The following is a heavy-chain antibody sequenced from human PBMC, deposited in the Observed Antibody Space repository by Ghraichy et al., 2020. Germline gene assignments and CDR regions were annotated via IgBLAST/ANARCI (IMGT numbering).Heavy chain of an antibody. Sequence: ASVKVSCKVSGYTLTELSMHWVRQAPGKGLEWMGGFDPGDGETIYAQKFQGRVTMTEDTSTDTAYMELSSLRSEDTAVYYCATDEVYDYVLRYWGQGTLVTVSS. CDR3: ATDEVYDYVLRY. J-gene: IGHJ4*02. CDR1: GYTLTELS. CDR2: FDPGDGET. D-gene: IGHD3-16*01. V-gene: IGHV1-24*01.